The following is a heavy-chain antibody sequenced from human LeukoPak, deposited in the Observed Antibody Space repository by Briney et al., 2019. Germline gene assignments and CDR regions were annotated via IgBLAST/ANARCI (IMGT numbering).Heavy chain of an antibody. CDR3: ARARGADWFDP. D-gene: IGHD4-17*01. CDR1: GGSISSGGYS. V-gene: IGHV4-30-2*01. CDR2: IYHSGST. J-gene: IGHJ5*02. Sequence: SQTLSLTCAASGGSISSGGYSWSWIRQPPGKGLEWIGYIYHSGSTYYNPSLKSRVTISVDRSKNQFSLKLSSVTAADTAVYYCARARGADWFDPWGQGTLVTVSS.